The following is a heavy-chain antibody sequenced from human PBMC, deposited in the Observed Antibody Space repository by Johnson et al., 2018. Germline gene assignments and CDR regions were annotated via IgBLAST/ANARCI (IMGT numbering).Heavy chain of an antibody. CDR3: AKSWEYSSTSSMDV. V-gene: IGHV3-30*18. D-gene: IGHD6-13*01. J-gene: IGHJ6*03. CDR2: ISYDGSKK. CDR1: GFTFSSYG. Sequence: VQLWEAGGGVVQPGRSLRLSCAASGFTFSSYGMHWVRQAPGKGLEWVAVISYDGSKKYYGDSVKGRFTISRDNSKNTLYLQMNSLRAEDTAVYYCAKSWEYSSTSSMDVWGKGTTVTVSS.